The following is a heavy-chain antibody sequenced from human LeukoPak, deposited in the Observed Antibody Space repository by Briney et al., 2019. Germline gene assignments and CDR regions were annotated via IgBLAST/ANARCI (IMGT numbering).Heavy chain of an antibody. Sequence: PGGSLRLSCAASGFTFSSYAMSWVRQAPGKGLEWVSAISGSGGSTYYADSVKGRFTIPRDNSKNTLYLQMNSLRAEDTAVYYCAKETAEDIVVVVAATSGLDYWGQGTLVTVSS. CDR3: AKETAEDIVVVVAATSGLDY. D-gene: IGHD2-15*01. CDR1: GFTFSSYA. V-gene: IGHV3-23*01. CDR2: ISGSGGST. J-gene: IGHJ4*02.